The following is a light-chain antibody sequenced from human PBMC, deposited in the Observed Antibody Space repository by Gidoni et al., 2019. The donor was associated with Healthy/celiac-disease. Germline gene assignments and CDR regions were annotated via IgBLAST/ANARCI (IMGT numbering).Light chain of an antibody. CDR1: QSISSW. CDR3: QQYNSYSKLT. J-gene: IGKJ4*01. V-gene: IGKV1-5*01. Sequence: DILMTQSPSTLSAPVGDRVTITCWASQSISSWLAWYQQKPGKAPKLLIHDASSLESGVPSRFSGSGSGTEFTLTISSLQPDDFATYYCQQYNSYSKLTFGGGTKVEIK. CDR2: DAS.